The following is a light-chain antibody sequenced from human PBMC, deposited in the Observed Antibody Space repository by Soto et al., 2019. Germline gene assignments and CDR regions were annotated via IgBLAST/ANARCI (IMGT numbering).Light chain of an antibody. Sequence: PITKWPPCGSACVGPSVFIPCRASQGIRNDLAWYQKKPGKAPKIVIYEASTLQSGVPSRFSGSYSGTDFNLTIGRLQTEDFATYECLQEFNYTRTFGQGTKVDIK. CDR3: LQEFNYTRT. J-gene: IGKJ1*01. V-gene: IGKV1-6*01. CDR2: EAS. CDR1: QGIRND.